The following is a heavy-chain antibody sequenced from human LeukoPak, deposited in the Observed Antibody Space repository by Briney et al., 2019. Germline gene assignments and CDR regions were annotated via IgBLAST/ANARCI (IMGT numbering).Heavy chain of an antibody. V-gene: IGHV1-3*01. D-gene: IGHD3-10*01. J-gene: IGHJ5*02. CDR3: ARSLRGSGSPGDNWFDP. CDR1: GYTFTSYA. Sequence: GASVKVSCKASGYTFTSYAMHWVRQAPGQRLEWMGWINAGNGNTKYSQKFQGRVTITRDTSASTAYMELSSLRSEDTAVYYWARSLRGSGSPGDNWFDPWGQGTLVTVSS. CDR2: INAGNGNT.